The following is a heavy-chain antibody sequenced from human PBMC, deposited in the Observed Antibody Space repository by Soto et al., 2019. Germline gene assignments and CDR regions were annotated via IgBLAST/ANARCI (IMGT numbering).Heavy chain of an antibody. Sequence: GGSLRLSCAASGFTFSSYATHWVRQAPGKGLEWVAVMSYDGSNKYYADPVKGRFTISRDNSKNTLYLQMNSLRAEDTAVYYCARAPYYYDSSGPNWGQGTLVTVSS. D-gene: IGHD3-22*01. V-gene: IGHV3-30-3*01. J-gene: IGHJ4*02. CDR3: ARAPYYYDSSGPN. CDR2: MSYDGSNK. CDR1: GFTFSSYA.